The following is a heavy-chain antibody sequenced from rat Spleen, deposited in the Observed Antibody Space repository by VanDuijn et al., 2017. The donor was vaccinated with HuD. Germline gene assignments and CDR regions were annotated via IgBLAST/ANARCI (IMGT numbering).Heavy chain of an antibody. CDR1: FYSITSSYR. Sequence: EVQLQESGPGLVKPSQSLSLTCSVTFYSITSSYRWNWIRKFPGNKLEWMGYINSAGSTNYNPSLKNRISITRDTSKNQFFLQVNSVTTEDTATYYCARSDYSGGGRNFWGQGVVVTVSS. J-gene: IGHJ2*01. CDR2: INSAGST. V-gene: IGHV3-3*01. D-gene: IGHD1-1*01. CDR3: ARSDYSGGGRNF.